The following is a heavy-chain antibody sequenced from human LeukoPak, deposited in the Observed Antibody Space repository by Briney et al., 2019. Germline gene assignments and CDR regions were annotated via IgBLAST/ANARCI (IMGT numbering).Heavy chain of an antibody. CDR2: IIPIFGTA. J-gene: IGHJ4*02. V-gene: IGHV1-69*06. D-gene: IGHD3-9*01. CDR3: ASTLNDILTGTFDY. CDR1: GGTFSSYA. Sequence: ASVKVSCKASGGTFSSYAISWVRQAPGQGLEWMGGIIPIFGTANYAQKFQGRVTITADKSTSTAYMELSSLRSEDTAVYYCASTLNDILTGTFDYWGQGTLVTVSS.